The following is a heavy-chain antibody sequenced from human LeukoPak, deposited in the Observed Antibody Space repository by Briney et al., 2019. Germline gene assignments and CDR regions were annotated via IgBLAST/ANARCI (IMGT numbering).Heavy chain of an antibody. CDR1: GGSFSGYY. CDR2: INHSGST. D-gene: IGHD1-26*01. CDR3: ARDSASRSYARSGRDRRIDY. J-gene: IGHJ4*02. V-gene: IGHV4-34*01. Sequence: PSETLSLTCAVYGGSFSGYYWIWIRQPPGKGLEWIGEINHSGSTNYNPSLKSRVTISVDTSKNQFSLKLSSVTAADTAVYYCARDSASRSYARSGRDRRIDYWGQGTLVTVSS.